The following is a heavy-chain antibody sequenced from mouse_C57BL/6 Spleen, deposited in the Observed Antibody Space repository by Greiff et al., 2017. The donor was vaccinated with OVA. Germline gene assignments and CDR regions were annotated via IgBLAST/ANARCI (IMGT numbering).Heavy chain of an antibody. Sequence: QVQLQQSGAELVKPGASVKLSCKASGYTFTSYWLHWVKQRPGRGLEWIGRIHPTDSDTKYNQKFKGKATLTVDKSSSTAYMPLSSLASEDSAGYNGAPYGNNWYFDVWGTGTTVTVSS. V-gene: IGHV1-74*01. D-gene: IGHD2-1*01. CDR2: IHPTDSDT. J-gene: IGHJ1*03. CDR1: GYTFTSYW. CDR3: APYGNNWYFDV.